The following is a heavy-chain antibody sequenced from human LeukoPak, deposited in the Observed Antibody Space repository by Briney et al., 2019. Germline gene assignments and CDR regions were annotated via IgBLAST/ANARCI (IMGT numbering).Heavy chain of an antibody. CDR3: ARGHTIFGVVYDY. Sequence: PSETLSLTCTVSGYSISSGYYWGWIRQPPGKGLEWIGSIYHSGSTYYNPSLKSRVTISVDTSKNQFSLRLSSVTAADTAVYYCARGHTIFGVVYDYWGQGTLVTVSS. J-gene: IGHJ4*02. CDR2: IYHSGST. D-gene: IGHD3-3*01. CDR1: GYSISSGYY. V-gene: IGHV4-38-2*02.